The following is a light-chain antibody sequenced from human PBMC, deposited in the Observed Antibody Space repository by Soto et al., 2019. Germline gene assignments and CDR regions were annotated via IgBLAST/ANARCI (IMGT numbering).Light chain of an antibody. CDR1: QSVSSK. CDR2: GAS. CDR3: QQYNTWPPLT. V-gene: IGKV3-15*01. J-gene: IGKJ4*01. Sequence: IVMTQSPATLSVSPGERATLSCRASQSVSSKLAWYQQKPGQAPRLIIYGASTRATGIPARFSCSGSGTEFTLTISSLQSEDFAVYYCQQYNTWPPLTFGGGTKFEIK.